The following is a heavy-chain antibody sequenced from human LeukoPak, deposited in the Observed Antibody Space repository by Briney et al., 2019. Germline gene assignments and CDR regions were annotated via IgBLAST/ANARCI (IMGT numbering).Heavy chain of an antibody. D-gene: IGHD1-26*01. CDR3: ARVRGDSGIVGATTADY. CDR1: GGSISSGGYY. CDR2: IYYSGNT. J-gene: IGHJ4*02. V-gene: IGHV4-31*03. Sequence: SETLSLTCTVSGGSISSGGYYWSWIRQHPGKGLEWIGYIYYSGNTYSNPSLKSRVSISVDTSKNQFSLKLSSVTAADTAVYYCARVRGDSGIVGATTADYWGQGTLVTVSS.